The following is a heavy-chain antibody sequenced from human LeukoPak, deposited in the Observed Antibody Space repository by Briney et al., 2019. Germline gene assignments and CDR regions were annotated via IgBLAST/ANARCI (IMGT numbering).Heavy chain of an antibody. CDR2: IYYSGST. J-gene: IGHJ5*02. V-gene: IGHV4-31*03. Sequence: SQTLSLTCTVSGGSISSGGYYWSWIRQHPGKGLEWIGYIYYSGSTYYDPSLKSRVTISVDTSKNQFSLKLSSVTAADTAVYYCARVRGRWFDPWGQGTLVTVSS. CDR3: ARVRGRWFDP. CDR1: GGSISSGGYY.